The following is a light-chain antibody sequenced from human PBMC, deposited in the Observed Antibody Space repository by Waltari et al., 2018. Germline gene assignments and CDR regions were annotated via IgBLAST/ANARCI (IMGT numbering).Light chain of an antibody. CDR1: DPNIGTNT. V-gene: IGLV1-44*01. Sequence: QSVLTQPPSASGTPGQSVPISCSGSDPNIGTNTVSWYRQVPGTAPRLLMFNYDQRPSGVPDRFSGSKSGTSSSLAIGGLQSEDEADYYCAAWDDRLMMWVFGEGTKLTVL. J-gene: IGLJ3*02. CDR3: AAWDDRLMMWV. CDR2: NYD.